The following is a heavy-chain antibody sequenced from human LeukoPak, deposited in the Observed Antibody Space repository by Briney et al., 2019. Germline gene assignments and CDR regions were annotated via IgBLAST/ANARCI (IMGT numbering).Heavy chain of an antibody. CDR2: ISVSSTYI. Sequence: GGSLRLSCAASGFTFSDYSMNWVRQAPGKGLEWVSSISVSSTYIYYADSVKGRFTISRDNAKNSLYLQMNSLRAEDTAVYYCARTREWSSGSPITGYDAFDIWGQGTMVTVSS. CDR1: GFTFSDYS. V-gene: IGHV3-21*01. J-gene: IGHJ3*02. D-gene: IGHD3-10*01. CDR3: ARTREWSSGSPITGYDAFDI.